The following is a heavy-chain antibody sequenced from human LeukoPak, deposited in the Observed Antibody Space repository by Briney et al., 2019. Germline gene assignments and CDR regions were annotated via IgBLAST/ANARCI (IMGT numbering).Heavy chain of an antibody. Sequence: PGGSLRLSCAASGFTFSSYAMSWVRQAPGKGLEWVSGISDSGGSTYYGDSVKGRFTVSRDNSKNTLYLQMNSLGAEDTAVYYCAKDGAGSQSYCSSTSCYVDYWGQGTLVTVSS. CDR3: AKDGAGSQSYCSSTSCYVDY. CDR1: GFTFSSYA. J-gene: IGHJ4*02. D-gene: IGHD2-2*01. V-gene: IGHV3-23*01. CDR2: ISDSGGST.